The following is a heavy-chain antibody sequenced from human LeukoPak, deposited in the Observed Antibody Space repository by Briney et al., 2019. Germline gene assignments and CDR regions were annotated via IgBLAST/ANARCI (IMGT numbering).Heavy chain of an antibody. CDR3: AREKPHSSTWHTPFDY. D-gene: IGHD6-13*01. V-gene: IGHV4-39*07. Sequence: SETLSLTCTVSGGSISSSSYYWGWIRQPPGKGLEWIGSIYSSGSTYYNPSLKSRVTISVDTSKNQFSLKLTSVTAADTAVYYCAREKPHSSTWHTPFDYWGQGMLVTVSS. J-gene: IGHJ4*02. CDR1: GGSISSSSYY. CDR2: IYSSGST.